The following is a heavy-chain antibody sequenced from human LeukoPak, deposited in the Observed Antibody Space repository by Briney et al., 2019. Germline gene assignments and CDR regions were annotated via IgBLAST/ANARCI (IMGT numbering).Heavy chain of an antibody. V-gene: IGHV3-53*01. Sequence: GGSLRLSCAASGFTVSNNYMSWVRQAPGKGLEWVSVLYSGGNTYYTDSVKGRFAISRDYSRDTVYLQMNSLRAEDTAVYYCVRESGFGELFPYAFDIWGQGTVVTVSS. CDR2: LYSGGNT. D-gene: IGHD3-10*01. CDR1: GFTVSNNY. J-gene: IGHJ3*02. CDR3: VRESGFGELFPYAFDI.